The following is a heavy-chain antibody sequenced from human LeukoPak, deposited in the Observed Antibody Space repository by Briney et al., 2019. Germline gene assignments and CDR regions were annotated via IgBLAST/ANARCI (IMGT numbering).Heavy chain of an antibody. J-gene: IGHJ4*02. CDR1: GGSISSYY. V-gene: IGHV4-59*12. CDR3: ASGPERWLQFEPFDY. CDR2: IYYSGST. Sequence: KSSETVSLTCTVSGGSISSYYWSWIRQPPGKGLEWIGYIYYSGSTYYNPSLKSRVTISVDTSKNQFSLKLSSVTAADTAVYYCASGPERWLQFEPFDYWGQGTLVTVSS. D-gene: IGHD5-24*01.